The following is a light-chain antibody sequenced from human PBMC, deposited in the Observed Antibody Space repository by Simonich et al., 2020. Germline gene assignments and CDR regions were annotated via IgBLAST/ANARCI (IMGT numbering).Light chain of an antibody. V-gene: IGKV1-33*01. Sequence: DIQMTQSPSSLSASVGDRVTITCQASQDIRNYLNWYQQKPGKAPKLLIYDASNLETGVPARFSGSGSGTDFTFTISSLQAEDVAVYYCQQYYSTPNTFGQGTKLEIK. J-gene: IGKJ2*01. CDR2: DAS. CDR1: QDIRNY. CDR3: QQYYSTPNT.